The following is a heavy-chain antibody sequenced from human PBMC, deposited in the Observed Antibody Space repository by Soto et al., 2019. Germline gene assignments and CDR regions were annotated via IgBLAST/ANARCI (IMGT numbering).Heavy chain of an antibody. CDR1: GYTFSDHD. V-gene: IGHV1-8*01. J-gene: IGHJ4*02. CDR3: ARVGGNWNDDYFDY. D-gene: IGHD1-1*01. Sequence: QVQLVQSGAEVKKPGASVKVSCKASGYTFSDHDINWVRQASGQGPEWLGWMNPNSGDTGYAQNFQGRVTMTRDTSTRTAYMELSSLRSEDTAVYYCARVGGNWNDDYFDYWGQGTLVTVSS. CDR2: MNPNSGDT.